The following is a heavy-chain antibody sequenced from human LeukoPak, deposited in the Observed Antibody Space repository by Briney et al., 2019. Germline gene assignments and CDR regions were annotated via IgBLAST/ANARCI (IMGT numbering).Heavy chain of an antibody. CDR1: GFTFSTYT. V-gene: IGHV3-21*04. CDR3: AKDMSITMVRGVIDY. Sequence: PGGSLRLSCVVSGFTFSTYTMNWVRQAPGKGLEWVSSISSGSRDIYYADSLKGRFTISRDNAKNSLYLQMDSLRAEDTALYYCAKDMSITMVRGVIDYWGQGTLVTVSS. D-gene: IGHD3-10*01. CDR2: ISSGSRDI. J-gene: IGHJ4*02.